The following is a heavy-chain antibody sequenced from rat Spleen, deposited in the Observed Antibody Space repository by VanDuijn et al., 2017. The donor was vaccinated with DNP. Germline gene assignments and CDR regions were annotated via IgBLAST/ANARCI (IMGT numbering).Heavy chain of an antibody. CDR1: GYTFTTYY. D-gene: IGHD1-4*01. CDR3: ARSGGSRVWFAY. J-gene: IGHJ3*01. CDR2: INMGSGGT. Sequence: QVQLQQSGAELAKPGSSVMISCRASGYTFTTYYIGWIKQTTRQGLEYIGYINMGSGGTNYNEKFKGKATLTVDKSSSTAFMQLSSLTPDDSAVYYCARSGGSRVWFAYWGQGTLVTVSS. V-gene: IGHV1-43*01.